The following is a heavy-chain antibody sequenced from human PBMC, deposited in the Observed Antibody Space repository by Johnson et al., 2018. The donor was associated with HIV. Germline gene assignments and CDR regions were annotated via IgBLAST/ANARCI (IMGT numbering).Heavy chain of an antibody. V-gene: IGHV3-30*04. CDR2: ISYDGSNK. CDR3: ARVGGLYYDFLTGPRDAFDI. Sequence: QVQLVESGGGVVQPGRSLRLSCAASGFTFSSYAMHWVRQAPGKGLEWVAVISYDGSNKYYADSVKGRFTISRDNSKNTLYLQMNNLRAEDTAVYYCARVGGLYYDFLTGPRDAFDIWGQGTMVTVSS. J-gene: IGHJ3*02. D-gene: IGHD3-9*01. CDR1: GFTFSSYA.